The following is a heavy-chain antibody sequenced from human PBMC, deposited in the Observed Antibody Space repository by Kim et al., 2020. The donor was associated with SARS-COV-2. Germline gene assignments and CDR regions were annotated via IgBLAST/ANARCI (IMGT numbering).Heavy chain of an antibody. J-gene: IGHJ4*02. V-gene: IGHV3-23*01. D-gene: IGHD6-13*01. CDR2: IGGSGDDT. CDR3: AKGGSDSWYPWDF. Sequence: AIGGSGDDTYYADSVKGRFTISRDNSKNSLYLQMNSLGAGDAAIYYCAKGGSDSWYPWDFWGQGILVTVSS.